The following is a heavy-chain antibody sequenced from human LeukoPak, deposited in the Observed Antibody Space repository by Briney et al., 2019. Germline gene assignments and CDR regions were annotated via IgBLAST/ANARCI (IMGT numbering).Heavy chain of an antibody. J-gene: IGHJ4*02. V-gene: IGHV3-30*02. D-gene: IGHD5-12*01. CDR2: IRYDGSNK. CDR1: GFTFSSYG. Sequence: PGGSLRLSCAASGFTFSSYGMHWVRQAPGKGLEWVAFIRYDGSNKYYADSVKGRFTISRDNSKNTLYLQMNSLRAEDTAVYYCAKVMGRGYSGYDLVRGYYFDYWGQGTLVTVSS. CDR3: AKVMGRGYSGYDLVRGYYFDY.